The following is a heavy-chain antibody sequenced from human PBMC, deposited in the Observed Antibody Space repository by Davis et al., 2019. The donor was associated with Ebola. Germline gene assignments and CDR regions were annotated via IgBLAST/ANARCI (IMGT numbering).Heavy chain of an antibody. Sequence: GESLKIPCVASGFNFKNYAMHWVRQAPGKGLEWMAVIWFDAHKTKYATFVEGRFTISRDDSKESVYLQMNSLRAEDTAIVYCAKSLHDGNDYGAFDQWGQRTLVTVSS. V-gene: IGHV3-33*06. J-gene: IGHJ4*02. CDR1: GFNFKNYA. CDR3: AKSLHDGNDYGAFDQ. CDR2: IWFDAHKT. D-gene: IGHD5-12*01.